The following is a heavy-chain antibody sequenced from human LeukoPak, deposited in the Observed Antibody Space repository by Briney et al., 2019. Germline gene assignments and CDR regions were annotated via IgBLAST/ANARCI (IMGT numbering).Heavy chain of an antibody. D-gene: IGHD6-19*01. CDR2: ISYDGSNK. CDR3: ARGAIAVAALDY. Sequence: PGGSLRLSCAASGFTFSSYAMHWVRQAPGKGLEWVAVISYDGSNKYYADSVKGRFTISRDNSKNTLYLQMNSLRAEDTAVYYCARGAIAVAALDYWGQGTLVTVSS. J-gene: IGHJ4*02. CDR1: GFTFSSYA. V-gene: IGHV3-30-3*01.